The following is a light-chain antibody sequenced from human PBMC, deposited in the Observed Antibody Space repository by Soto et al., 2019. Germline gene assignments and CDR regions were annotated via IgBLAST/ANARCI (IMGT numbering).Light chain of an antibody. CDR2: GAS. CDR3: QQYDNWLRT. V-gene: IGKV3-15*01. CDR1: QSVSSN. Sequence: EIVMTQSPATLSVSPGERATLSCRASQSVSSNLAWYQQKTGQAPRLLIYGASTRATGIPERFSGIGSGTEFTLTISSLQSEDLAVSYCQQYDNWLRTFGQGTKLEIK. J-gene: IGKJ2*01.